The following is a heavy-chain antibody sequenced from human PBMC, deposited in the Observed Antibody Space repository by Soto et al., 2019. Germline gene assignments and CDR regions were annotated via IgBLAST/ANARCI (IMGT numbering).Heavy chain of an antibody. CDR3: VGNEQQPVRGLDL. J-gene: IGHJ5*02. CDR1: GGSISSGGYS. D-gene: IGHD6-13*01. Sequence: PSETLSLTCAVSGGSISSGGYSWSWIRQPPGKGLEWIGYIYHSGSTYYNPSLKSRVTISVDRSKNQFSLKLSSVTAADTAVYYCVGNEQQPVRGLDLWGQGTLLTGFS. CDR2: IYHSGST. V-gene: IGHV4-30-2*01.